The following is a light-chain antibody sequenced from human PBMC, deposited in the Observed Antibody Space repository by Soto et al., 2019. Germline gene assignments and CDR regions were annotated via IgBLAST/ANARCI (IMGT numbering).Light chain of an antibody. CDR1: TSNIGDHY. CDR2: DNE. J-gene: IGLJ2*01. Sequence: QSVLTQPPSVSAAPGQKVTISCSGSTSNIGDHYVSWYLQVPGTAPKLLIYDNEKRPSGIPDRFSGSKSGTSSTLDITGLQTGDEAHYYGASWDVSLDAVVFGGGTKLTVL. CDR3: ASWDVSLDAVV. V-gene: IGLV1-51*01.